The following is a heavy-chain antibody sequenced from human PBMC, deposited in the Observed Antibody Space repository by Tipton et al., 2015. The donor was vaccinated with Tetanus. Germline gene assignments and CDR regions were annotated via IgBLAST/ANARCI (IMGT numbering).Heavy chain of an antibody. CDR1: GGSINSGGHF. CDR2: IRANGNS. J-gene: IGHJ4*02. V-gene: IGHV4-31*03. D-gene: IGHD2/OR15-2a*01. Sequence: TLSLTCTVSGGSINSGGHFWTWIRQRTGKGLEWIGHIRANGNSYANPSLSGRVTMSVDTRKNQFSLNLTSMSVAGTASYYCARGTFHAFDFWGQGVQVTVSS. CDR3: ARGTFHAFDF.